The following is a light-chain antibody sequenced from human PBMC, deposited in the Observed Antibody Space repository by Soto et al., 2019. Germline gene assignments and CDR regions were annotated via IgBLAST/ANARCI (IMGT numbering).Light chain of an antibody. CDR1: SSDVGGYNY. V-gene: IGLV2-8*01. CDR3: SSYAVTNSFV. Sequence: QSVLTQPPSASGSPGQSVTISCTGTSSDVGGYNYVSWYQQHPGKAPKVIISEVSKRPSGVPDRFSGSKSGSTASLTVSGLQAEDEADYYCSSYAVTNSFVFGTGTKVTVL. J-gene: IGLJ1*01. CDR2: EVS.